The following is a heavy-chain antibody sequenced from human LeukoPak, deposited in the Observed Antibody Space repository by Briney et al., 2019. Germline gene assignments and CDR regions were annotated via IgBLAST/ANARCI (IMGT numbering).Heavy chain of an antibody. J-gene: IGHJ4*02. CDR1: GGSISTSDNY. Sequence: SETLSLTCIVSGGSISTSDNYWGWIRQPPGKGLEWIGSMHNTMSTYYNPSLKSRVTMSIDRSTNKFSLKLSSVTVADTAVYYCAKGALRRITMIVVAHGFHGVIDYWGQGTLVTVSS. CDR3: AKGALRRITMIVVAHGFHGVIDY. D-gene: IGHD3-22*01. V-gene: IGHV4-39*07. CDR2: MHNTMST.